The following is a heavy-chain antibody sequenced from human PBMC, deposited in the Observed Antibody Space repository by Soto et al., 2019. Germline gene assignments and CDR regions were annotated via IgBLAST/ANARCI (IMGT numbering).Heavy chain of an antibody. CDR2: ISSSSSYI. J-gene: IGHJ5*02. Sequence: SLRLSCAASGFTFSSYSMNWVRQAPGKGLEWVSSISSSSSYIYYADSVKGRFTISRDNAKNSLYLQMNSLRAEDTAVYYCARGRGMVVVVPAARGSNWFDPWGQGTLVTVSS. V-gene: IGHV3-21*01. CDR1: GFTFSSYS. CDR3: ARGRGMVVVVPAARGSNWFDP. D-gene: IGHD2-2*01.